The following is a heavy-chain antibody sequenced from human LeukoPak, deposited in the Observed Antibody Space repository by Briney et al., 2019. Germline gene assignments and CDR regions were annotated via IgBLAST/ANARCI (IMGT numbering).Heavy chain of an antibody. D-gene: IGHD3-22*01. CDR2: IYSGGST. CDR3: AREAYDSSGYYIY. Sequence: GGSLRLSCAASGFTFSSYAMSWVRQAPGKGLEWVSVIYSGGSTYYADSVKGRFTISRHNSKNTLYLQMNSLRAEDTAVYYCAREAYDSSGYYIYWGQGTLVTVSS. V-gene: IGHV3-53*04. CDR1: GFTFSSYA. J-gene: IGHJ4*02.